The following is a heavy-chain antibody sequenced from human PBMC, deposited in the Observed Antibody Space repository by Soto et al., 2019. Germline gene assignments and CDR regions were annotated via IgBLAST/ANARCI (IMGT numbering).Heavy chain of an antibody. CDR3: AKSYDSSGYPRGY. Sequence: PGGSLRLSCAASGFTFSSYGMHWVRQAPGKGLEWVAVISYDGSNKYYADSVKGRFTISRHNSKNTLYLQMNSLRAEDTAVYYCAKSYDSSGYPRGYWGQGTLVTVSS. CDR1: GFTFSSYG. V-gene: IGHV3-30*18. J-gene: IGHJ4*02. D-gene: IGHD3-22*01. CDR2: ISYDGSNK.